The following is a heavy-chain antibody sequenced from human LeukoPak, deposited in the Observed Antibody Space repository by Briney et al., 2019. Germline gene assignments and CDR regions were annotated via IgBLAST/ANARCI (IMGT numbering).Heavy chain of an antibody. CDR1: GYTFTSYG. Sequence: ASVKVSCKASGYTFTSYGISWVRQAPGQGLEWMGWISAYNGNTNYAQKLQGRVTMTRNTSISTAYMELSSLRSEDTAVYYCARGIGTYYDFWSGYPGNWFDPWGQGTLVTVSS. J-gene: IGHJ5*02. V-gene: IGHV1-18*01. CDR3: ARGIGTYYDFWSGYPGNWFDP. CDR2: ISAYNGNT. D-gene: IGHD3-3*01.